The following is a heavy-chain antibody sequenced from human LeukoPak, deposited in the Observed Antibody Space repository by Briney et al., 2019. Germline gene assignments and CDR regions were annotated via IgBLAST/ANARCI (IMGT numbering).Heavy chain of an antibody. CDR2: ISSSGSTI. V-gene: IGHV3-48*03. CDR1: GFTFSSYE. CDR3: ARDPLHDFWSGPPMTIFDY. J-gene: IGHJ4*02. D-gene: IGHD3-3*01. Sequence: GGSLRLSRAASGFTFSSYEMNWVRQAPGKGLEWVSYISSSGSTIYYADSVKGRFTISRDNAKNSLYLQMNSLRAEDTAVYYCARDPLHDFWSGPPMTIFDYWGQGTLVTVSS.